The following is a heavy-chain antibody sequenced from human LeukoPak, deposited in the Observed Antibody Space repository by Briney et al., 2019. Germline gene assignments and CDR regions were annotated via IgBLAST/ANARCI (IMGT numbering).Heavy chain of an antibody. CDR3: AKDRARRYCGGDCYSGGVDY. D-gene: IGHD2-21*02. J-gene: IGHJ4*02. CDR1: GFTFSSYG. V-gene: IGHV3-30*18. Sequence: GGSLRLSCAASGFTFSSYGMHWVRQAPGKGLEWVAVISYDGSNKYYADSVKGRFAISRDNSKNTLYLQMNSLRAEDTAAYYCAKDRARRYCGGDCYSGGVDYWGQGTLVTVSS. CDR2: ISYDGSNK.